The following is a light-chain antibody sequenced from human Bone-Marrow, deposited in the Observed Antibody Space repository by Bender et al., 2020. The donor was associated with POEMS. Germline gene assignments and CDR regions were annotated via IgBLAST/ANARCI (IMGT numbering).Light chain of an antibody. J-gene: IGLJ2*01. Sequence: QSVLTQPPSASATPGQGVTFSFSESNSNLVVIPFSWSRQVPGRAPKVLIYKNNNRPSGVPDRFSGSKSGTSASLAISGLLSEDEANYYCASWDDSLNGVVFGGGTQLTVL. CDR3: ASWDDSLNGVV. CDR1: NSNLVVIP. CDR2: KNN. V-gene: IGLV1-44*01.